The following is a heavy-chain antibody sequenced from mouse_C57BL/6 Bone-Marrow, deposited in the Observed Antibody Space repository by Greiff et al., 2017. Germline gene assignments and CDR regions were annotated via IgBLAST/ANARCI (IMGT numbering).Heavy chain of an antibody. V-gene: IGHV14-3*02. CDR1: GFNIKDTY. J-gene: IGHJ2*01. Sequence: VHVKQSGAELVKPGASVKLSCTASGFNIKDTYMHWVKQRPDQGLEWIGRIDPANGNTKYDPKFQGQATIPADTSSNTAYLQLSSLTSEDTAVYYCASTTVVYFDYWGQGTTLTVSS. D-gene: IGHD1-1*01. CDR2: IDPANGNT. CDR3: ASTTVVYFDY.